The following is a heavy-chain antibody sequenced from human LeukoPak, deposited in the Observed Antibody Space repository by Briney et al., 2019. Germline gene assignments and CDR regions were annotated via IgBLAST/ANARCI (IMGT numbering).Heavy chain of an antibody. V-gene: IGHV3-49*03. J-gene: IGHJ4*02. CDR1: GFTFGDYA. CDR3: ARDFSSNWYGTTDY. Sequence: GGSLTLSCRASGFTFGDYAMSWFRQAPGKGLEWVGFIRSKAYGGTTEYAASMSSRFTVSRDDSKSIAYLQMNSLKTDDTAVYYCARDFSSNWYGTTDYWGQGTLVTVSS. CDR2: IRSKAYGGTT. D-gene: IGHD6-13*01.